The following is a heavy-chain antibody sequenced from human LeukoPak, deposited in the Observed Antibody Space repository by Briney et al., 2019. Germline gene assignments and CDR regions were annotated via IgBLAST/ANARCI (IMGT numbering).Heavy chain of an antibody. D-gene: IGHD3-16*01. CDR1: GGSISSYY. Sequence: PSETLSLTCTVSGGSISSYYWSWIRQPPGKGLEWIGYIYYSGSTNYNPSLKSRVTISVDTSKNQFSLKLSSVTAADTAVDYCASTGGSRLVLGPLDAFDIWGQGTMVPVSS. CDR3: ASTGGSRLVLGPLDAFDI. J-gene: IGHJ3*02. V-gene: IGHV4-59*12. CDR2: IYYSGST.